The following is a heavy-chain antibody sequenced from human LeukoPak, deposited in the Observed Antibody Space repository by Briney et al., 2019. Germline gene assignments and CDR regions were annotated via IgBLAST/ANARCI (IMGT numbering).Heavy chain of an antibody. CDR2: ISYDGSNE. CDR3: ARAGYCSSTSCSTGGIFDY. J-gene: IGHJ4*02. V-gene: IGHV3-30-3*01. D-gene: IGHD2-2*02. Sequence: AGGSLRLSCAASGFTFSTHAMHWVRQAPGKGLEWVAVISYDGSNEYYADSVKGRFTISRDNSKNTLYLQMNSLRAEDTAVYYCARAGYCSSTSCSTGGIFDYWGQGTLVTVSS. CDR1: GFTFSTHA.